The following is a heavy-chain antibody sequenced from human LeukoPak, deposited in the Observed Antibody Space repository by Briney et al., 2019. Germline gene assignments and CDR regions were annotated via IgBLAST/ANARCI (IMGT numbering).Heavy chain of an antibody. CDR3: ARQHTAWYVDY. J-gene: IGHJ4*02. D-gene: IGHD1-1*01. CDR2: VSASGAST. Sequence: GGFLRLSCAASGFSFSNYGMSWVRQAPGKGLEWVSGVSASGASTYSEDSVKGRFIISRDNSKNTVFLQMNSLRAEDTAVYYCARQHTAWYVDYWGQGILVTVSS. V-gene: IGHV3-23*01. CDR1: GFSFSNYG.